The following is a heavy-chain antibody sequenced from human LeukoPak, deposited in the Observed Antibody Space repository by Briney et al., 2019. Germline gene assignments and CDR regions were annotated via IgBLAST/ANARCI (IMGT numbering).Heavy chain of an antibody. V-gene: IGHV3-30*02. J-gene: IGHJ3*02. Sequence: GGSLRLSCAASGFTFSSYGMHWVRQAPGKGLEWVAFIRYDGSNKYYADSMKGRFTISRDNSKNTLYLQMNSLRAEDTAVYYCAKGSSGSYLRDAFDIWGQGTMVTVSS. D-gene: IGHD1-26*01. CDR3: AKGSSGSYLRDAFDI. CDR2: IRYDGSNK. CDR1: GFTFSSYG.